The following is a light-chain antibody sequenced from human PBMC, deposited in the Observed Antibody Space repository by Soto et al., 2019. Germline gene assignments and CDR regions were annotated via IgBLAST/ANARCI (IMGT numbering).Light chain of an antibody. CDR3: QQFRNWPWT. CDR2: GAS. Sequence: EIVLTQSPGTLSVSPGDRVTLSCRASQSISINLAWYQHKPGQAPRLLIHGASTRATGVPARISGSESGTESTLTISSLQSEDFAVYYCQQFRNWPWTFGQGTKVDIK. J-gene: IGKJ1*01. CDR1: QSISIN. V-gene: IGKV3D-15*01.